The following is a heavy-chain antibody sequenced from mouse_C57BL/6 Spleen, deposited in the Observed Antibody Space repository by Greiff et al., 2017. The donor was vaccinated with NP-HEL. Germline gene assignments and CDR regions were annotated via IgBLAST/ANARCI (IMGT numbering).Heavy chain of an antibody. CDR2: IYPSDSET. J-gene: IGHJ4*01. V-gene: IGHV1-61*01. Sequence: QVQLQQSGAELVRPGSPVKLSCKASGYTFTSYWMDWVKQRPGQGLEWIGNIYPSDSETHYNQKFKDKATLTVDKSSSTAYMQLSSLTSEDSAVYYCARSIYYDDAMDYWGQGTSVTVSS. D-gene: IGHD2-4*01. CDR3: ARSIYYDDAMDY. CDR1: GYTFTSYW.